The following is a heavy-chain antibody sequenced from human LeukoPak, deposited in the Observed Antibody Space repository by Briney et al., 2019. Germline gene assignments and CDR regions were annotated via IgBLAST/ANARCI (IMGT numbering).Heavy chain of an antibody. CDR3: ARGGANKRVWFDP. CDR2: IIPIFGTA. D-gene: IGHD6-25*01. J-gene: IGHJ5*02. V-gene: IGHV1-69*05. Sequence: GASVKVSCKASGGTFSSYAISWVRQAPGQGLKWMGRIIPIFGTANYAQKFQGRVTITTDESTSTAYMELSSLRSEDTAVYYCARGGANKRVWFDPWGQGTLVTVSS. CDR1: GGTFSSYA.